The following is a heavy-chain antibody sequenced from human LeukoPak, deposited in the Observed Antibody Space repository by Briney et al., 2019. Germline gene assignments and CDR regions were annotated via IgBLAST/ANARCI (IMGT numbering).Heavy chain of an antibody. CDR3: AKAKEDCSSTSCYDFDY. CDR2: ISGSGGST. J-gene: IGHJ4*02. D-gene: IGHD2-2*01. V-gene: IGHV3-23*01. CDR1: GFTVSSNY. Sequence: GGSLRLSCAASGFTVSSNYMSWVRQAPGKGLEWASAISGSGGSTYYADSVKGRFTISRDNSKNTLYLQMNSLRAEDTAVYYCAKAKEDCSSTSCYDFDYWGQGTLVTVSS.